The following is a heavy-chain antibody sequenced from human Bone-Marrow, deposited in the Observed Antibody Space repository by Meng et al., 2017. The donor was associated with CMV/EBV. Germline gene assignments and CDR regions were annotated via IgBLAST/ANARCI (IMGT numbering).Heavy chain of an antibody. CDR1: GGSISSYY. V-gene: IGHV4-59*01. Sequence: SETLSLTCTVSGGSISSYYWSWIRQPPGKGLEWIGYIYYSGSTNYNPSLKSRVTISVDTSKNQFSLKLSSVTSADTAVYYCARWGYYYDSSGYRSDWGQGTLVTVSS. D-gene: IGHD3-22*01. J-gene: IGHJ4*02. CDR2: IYYSGST. CDR3: ARWGYYYDSSGYRSD.